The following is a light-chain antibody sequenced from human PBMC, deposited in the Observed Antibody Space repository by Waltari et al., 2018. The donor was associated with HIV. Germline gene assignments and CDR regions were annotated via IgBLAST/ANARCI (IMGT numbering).Light chain of an antibody. Sequence: QSALTQPASVSGSPGQSITISCTDSSSDMSTYNRVSWYQQHPGKAPKLIIYEVGNRPSGVSNRFSGSESGNTASLTISGLQAEDEADYYCISYTTTDFYVFGPGTWVTVL. CDR2: EVG. CDR3: ISYTTTDFYV. J-gene: IGLJ1*01. V-gene: IGLV2-14*01. CDR1: SSDMSTYNR.